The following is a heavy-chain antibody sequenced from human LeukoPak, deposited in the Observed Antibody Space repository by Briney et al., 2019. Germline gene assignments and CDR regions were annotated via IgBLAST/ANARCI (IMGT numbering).Heavy chain of an antibody. CDR3: ARGPPMITFGGVIAKYFQH. CDR2: INHSGST. Sequence: PSETLSPTCAVYGGSFSGYYWSWIRQPPGKGLEWIGEINHSGSTNYNPSLKSRVTISVDTSKNQFSLKLSSVTAADTAVYYCARGPPMITFGGVIAKYFQHWGQGTLVTVSS. CDR1: GGSFSGYY. V-gene: IGHV4-34*01. J-gene: IGHJ1*01. D-gene: IGHD3-16*02.